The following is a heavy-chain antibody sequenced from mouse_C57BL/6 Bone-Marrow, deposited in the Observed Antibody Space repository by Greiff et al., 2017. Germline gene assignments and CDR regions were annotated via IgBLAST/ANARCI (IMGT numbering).Heavy chain of an antibody. J-gene: IGHJ4*01. CDR1: GFTFSDYY. Sequence: EVKLEQSGGGLVQPGGSLKLSCAASGFTFSDYYMYWVRQTPEQRLEWVAYISNGGGSTYYPDTVKGRFTISRDNAKNTPYLQMSRLESEDTAVYYCAKRRWLLSKDYWGQGTSVTVSS. V-gene: IGHV5-12*01. CDR2: ISNGGGST. D-gene: IGHD2-3*01. CDR3: AKRRWLLSKDY.